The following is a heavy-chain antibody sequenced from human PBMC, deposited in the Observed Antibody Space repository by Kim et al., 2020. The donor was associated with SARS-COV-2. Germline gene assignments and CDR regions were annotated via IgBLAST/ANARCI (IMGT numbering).Heavy chain of an antibody. V-gene: IGHV3-33*01. J-gene: IGHJ4*02. CDR3: ARDGGFGESQVGY. D-gene: IGHD3-10*01. Sequence: YEDSVKGRFTISRDNSKNTVYLQMNSLRAEDTAVYYCARDGGFGESQVGYWGQGILVTVSS.